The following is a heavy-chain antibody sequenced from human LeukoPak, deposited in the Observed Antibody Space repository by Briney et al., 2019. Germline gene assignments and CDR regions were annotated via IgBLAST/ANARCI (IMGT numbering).Heavy chain of an antibody. CDR1: GGSISSGDYY. D-gene: IGHD2-15*01. J-gene: IGHJ5*02. Sequence: SETLSLTCTVSGGSISSGDYYWSWIRQPPGKGLEWIGYIYHRGSTYYNPSLKSRVTISVDTSKNQFSLKLSSVTAADTAVYYCARAKPKYVVVVVAATPKGRWFDPWGQGTLVTVSS. CDR3: ARAKPKYVVVVVAATPKGRWFDP. CDR2: IYHRGST. V-gene: IGHV4-30-4*01.